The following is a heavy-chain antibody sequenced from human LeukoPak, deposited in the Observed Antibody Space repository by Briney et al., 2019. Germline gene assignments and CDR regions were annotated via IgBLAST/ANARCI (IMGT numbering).Heavy chain of an antibody. J-gene: IGHJ6*03. CDR1: GYTFTSYG. CDR3: ARDRNVVGATRTTYYYYYMDV. V-gene: IGHV1-18*01. Sequence: ASVKVSCKASGYTFTSYGISWVRQAPGQGLEWMGWISAYNGNTNYAQKLQGRVTMTTDTSTSTAYTELRSLRSDDTAVYYCARDRNVVGATRTTYYYYYMDVWGKGTTVTVSS. CDR2: ISAYNGNT. D-gene: IGHD1-26*01.